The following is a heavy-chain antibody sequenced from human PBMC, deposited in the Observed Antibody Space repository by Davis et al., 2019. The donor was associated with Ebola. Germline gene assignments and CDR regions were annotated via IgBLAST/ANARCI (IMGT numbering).Heavy chain of an antibody. V-gene: IGHV3-53*01. D-gene: IGHD4-17*01. CDR1: GFIVSDKY. CDR3: TRHINGDFWYFDL. CDR2: IYRDERT. Sequence: GESLKISCAASGFIVSDKYMRWVRQAPGKGLEWVSVIYRDERTYYADSAKGRFTVSRDNSENMVYLQMSTLRAENTAVYYCTRHINGDFWYFDLWGRGTRVTVSS. J-gene: IGHJ2*01.